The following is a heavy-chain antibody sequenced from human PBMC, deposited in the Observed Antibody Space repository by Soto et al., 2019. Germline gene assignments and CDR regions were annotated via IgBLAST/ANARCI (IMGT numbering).Heavy chain of an antibody. CDR3: ATRRDGYNYYYYGMDV. D-gene: IGHD5-12*01. Sequence: ASVKVSCKVSGYTLTELSMHWVRQAPGKGLEWKGGFDPEDGETIYAQKLKGRVTMTEDTSTDTAYMKLSSLRSEDTAVYYCATRRDGYNYYYYGMDVWGQGTTVTVSS. CDR1: GYTLTELS. V-gene: IGHV1-24*01. CDR2: FDPEDGET. J-gene: IGHJ6*02.